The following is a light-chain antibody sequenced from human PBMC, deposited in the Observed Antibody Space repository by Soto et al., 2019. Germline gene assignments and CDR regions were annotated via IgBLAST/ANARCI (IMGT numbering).Light chain of an antibody. V-gene: IGLV2-23*02. CDR3: CSYAGSNWGYV. CDR2: KVS. Sequence: QSALTQPASVSGSPGASITISCTGTSSDIGSYHLVSWYQHQSGKAPKLIIYKVSQWPSGVSDRFSASKSGNTASLPISGLQAEDEADYYCCSYAGSNWGYVFGTVTKLTV. J-gene: IGLJ1*01. CDR1: SSDIGSYHL.